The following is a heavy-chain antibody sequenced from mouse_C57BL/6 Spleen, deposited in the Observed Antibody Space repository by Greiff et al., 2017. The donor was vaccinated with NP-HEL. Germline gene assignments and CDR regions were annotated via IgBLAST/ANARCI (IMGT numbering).Heavy chain of an antibody. CDR1: GFTFSSYT. CDR2: ISGGGGNT. CDR3: ARPSTGYYFDY. V-gene: IGHV5-9*01. J-gene: IGHJ2*01. Sequence: EVQLVESGGGLVKPGGSLKLSCAASGFTFSSYTMSWVRQTPEKRLEWVATISGGGGNTYYPDSVKGRFTISRDNAKNTLYLQMSSLRSEDTALYYCARPSTGYYFDYWGQGTTLTVSS. D-gene: IGHD4-1*02.